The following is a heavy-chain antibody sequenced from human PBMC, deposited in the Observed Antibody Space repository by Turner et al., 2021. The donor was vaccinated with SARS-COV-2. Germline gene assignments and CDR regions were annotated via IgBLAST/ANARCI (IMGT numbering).Heavy chain of an antibody. J-gene: IGHJ4*02. CDR2: IWYDGSNK. V-gene: IGHV3-33*01. D-gene: IGHD3-22*01. Sequence: QVQLVESGGGVVQPGWSLRLSCAASGFTFSSYGMHWVRQAPGKGLEWVAVIWYDGSNKYYADSVKGRFTISRDNSKNTLYLQMNSLRAEDTAVYYCARDSDSSGLLPHFDYWGQGTLVTVSS. CDR1: GFTFSSYG. CDR3: ARDSDSSGLLPHFDY.